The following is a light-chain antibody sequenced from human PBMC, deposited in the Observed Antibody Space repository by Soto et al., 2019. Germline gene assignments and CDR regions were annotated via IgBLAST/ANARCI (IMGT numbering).Light chain of an antibody. CDR3: QQYGSSPIT. CDR1: QFVSSRY. Sequence: EIVLTQSPATLSLSPGESATLLCRASQFVSSRYLAWYQQKPGQAPRLLIYGASIRATGIPDRFSGSGSGTDFTFTITPLEPEDFAVYFCQQYGSSPITFGQGTRLEN. J-gene: IGKJ5*01. CDR2: GAS. V-gene: IGKV3-20*01.